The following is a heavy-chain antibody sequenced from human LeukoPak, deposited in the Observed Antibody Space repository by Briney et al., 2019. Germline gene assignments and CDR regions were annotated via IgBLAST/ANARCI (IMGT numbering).Heavy chain of an antibody. CDR1: GYTFTSYA. J-gene: IGHJ3*02. D-gene: IGHD5-12*01. V-gene: IGHV7-4-1*02. CDR3: ARGRAATISLSI. CDR2: INTNTGNP. Sequence: GASVKASCKASGYTFTSYAMNWVRQAPGQGLEWMGWINTNTGNPTYAQGFTGRFVFSLDTFVSTAYLQISSLKAEDTAVYYCARGRAATISLSIWGQGTMVTVSS.